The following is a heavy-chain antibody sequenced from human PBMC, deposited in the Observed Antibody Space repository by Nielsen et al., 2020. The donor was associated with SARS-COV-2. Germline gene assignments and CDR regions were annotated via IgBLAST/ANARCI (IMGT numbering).Heavy chain of an antibody. D-gene: IGHD3-3*01. V-gene: IGHV4-34*01. CDR3: ARANFWSGYSGYYYYYGMDV. J-gene: IGHJ6*02. CDR2: INHSGST. Sequence: WIRQPPEKGLEWIGEINHSGSTNYNPSLKSRVTISVDTSKNQFSLKLSSVTAADTAVYYCARANFWSGYSGYYYYYGMDVWGQGTTVTVSS.